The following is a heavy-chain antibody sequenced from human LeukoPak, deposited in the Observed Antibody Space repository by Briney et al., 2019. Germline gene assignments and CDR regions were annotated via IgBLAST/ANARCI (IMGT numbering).Heavy chain of an antibody. Sequence: SETLCLTCTVSGGSISTYYWTWIRQPSVKGLEWIGRIYTSGSTNYNPSLKSRVTMSVDTSKNQFSLKLSSVTAADTAVYYCASGDYRGQGYWGQGTLVTVSS. J-gene: IGHJ4*02. D-gene: IGHD4-17*01. CDR1: GGSISTYY. CDR3: ASGDYRGQGY. V-gene: IGHV4-4*07. CDR2: IYTSGST.